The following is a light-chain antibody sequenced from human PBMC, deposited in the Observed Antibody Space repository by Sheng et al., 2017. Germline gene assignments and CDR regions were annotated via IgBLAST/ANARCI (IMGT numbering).Light chain of an antibody. CDR3: QHHSNWPPYT. CDR1: QRISSD. Sequence: LVLTQSPGTLSLSPGDRATLSCRASQRISSDYLAWYQQRPGQAPRLLIYDASNRATGVPARFSGSGSGTDFSLTISSLEPEDFAVYYCQHHSNWPPYTFGQGTKLEI. CDR2: DAS. V-gene: IGKV3-11*01. J-gene: IGKJ2*01.